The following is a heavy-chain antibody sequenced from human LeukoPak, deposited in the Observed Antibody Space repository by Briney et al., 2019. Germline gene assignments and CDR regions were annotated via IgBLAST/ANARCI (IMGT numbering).Heavy chain of an antibody. CDR1: GFTFSSYA. CDR2: ISSSGATT. D-gene: IGHD5-12*01. CDR3: ARDRGSGYDTGIDY. J-gene: IGHJ4*02. V-gene: IGHV3-23*01. Sequence: GGSLRLSCAASGFTFSSYAMSWVRQPPGKGLEWVSVISSSGATTYYPDSVKGRFTISRDNSKNTVYPQMNSLRAEDTAVYYCARDRGSGYDTGIDYWGQGTLVTVSS.